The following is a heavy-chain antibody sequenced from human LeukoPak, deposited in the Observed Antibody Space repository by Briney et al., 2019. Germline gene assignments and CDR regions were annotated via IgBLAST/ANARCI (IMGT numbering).Heavy chain of an antibody. CDR2: ISSSSSTR. CDR1: GFTFSSYS. CDR3: ARAGFTFSDYFGSFFDY. Sequence: GGSLRLSCAASGFTFSSYSMNWVRQAPGKGLEWVSSISSSSSTRYYADSVKGRFTLSRDNAKNSLYLQMNSLRAEDTAVYYCARAGFTFSDYFGSFFDYWGQGTLVTVSS. J-gene: IGHJ4*02. V-gene: IGHV3-48*01. D-gene: IGHD3-10*01.